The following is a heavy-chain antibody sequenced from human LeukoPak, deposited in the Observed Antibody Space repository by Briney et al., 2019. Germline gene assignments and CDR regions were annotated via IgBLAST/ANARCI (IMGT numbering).Heavy chain of an antibody. Sequence: KAGGSLRLSCAASGFTFSSYSMNWVRQAPGKGLEWVSSISSSSSYIYYADSVKGRLTISRDNAKNSLYLQMNSLRAEDTAVYYCARDLPPWELLTEFDYWGQGTLVTVSS. CDR2: ISSSSSYI. J-gene: IGHJ4*02. CDR1: GFTFSSYS. D-gene: IGHD1-26*01. CDR3: ARDLPPWELLTEFDY. V-gene: IGHV3-21*01.